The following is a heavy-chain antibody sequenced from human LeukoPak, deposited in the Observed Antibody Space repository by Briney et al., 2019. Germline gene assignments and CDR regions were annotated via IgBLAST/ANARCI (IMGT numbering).Heavy chain of an antibody. CDR1: GGSISSYY. Sequence: SETLSLTCTVSGGSISSYYWSWIRHPPGKGLEWIGYIYYSGSTNYNPSLKSRVTISVDTSKNQFSLNLSSVTAADTAVYYCARDRGGSYVDYWGQGTLVTVSS. CDR3: ARDRGGSYVDY. D-gene: IGHD1-26*01. V-gene: IGHV4-59*01. J-gene: IGHJ4*02. CDR2: IYYSGST.